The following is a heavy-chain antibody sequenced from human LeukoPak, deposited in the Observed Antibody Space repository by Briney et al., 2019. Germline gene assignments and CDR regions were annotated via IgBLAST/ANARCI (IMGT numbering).Heavy chain of an antibody. V-gene: IGHV3-33*01. CDR2: IWYDGSNK. CDR3: ARDGGGSWSGRASPYLDY. CDR1: GFTFSSYG. J-gene: IGHJ4*02. Sequence: GGSLRLSCAASGFTFSSYGMHWVRQAPGKGLEWVAVIWYDGSNKYYADSVKGRFTISRDNSKNTLYLQMNSLRAEDTAVYYCARDGGGSWSGRASPYLDYWGQGTLVTVSS. D-gene: IGHD6-13*01.